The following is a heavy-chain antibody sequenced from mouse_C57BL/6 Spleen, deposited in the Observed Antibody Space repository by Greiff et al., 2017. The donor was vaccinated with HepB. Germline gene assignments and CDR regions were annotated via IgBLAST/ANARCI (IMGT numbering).Heavy chain of an antibody. CDR2: ISYDGSN. Sequence: EVQVVESGPGLVKPSQSLSLTCSVTGYSITSGYYWNWIRQFPGNKLEWMGYISYDGSNNYNPSLKNRISITRDTSKNQFFLKLNSVTTEDTATYYCARGRALAALDYWGQGTTLTVSS. CDR1: GYSITSGYY. V-gene: IGHV3-6*01. CDR3: ARGRALAALDY. D-gene: IGHD2-10*02. J-gene: IGHJ2*01.